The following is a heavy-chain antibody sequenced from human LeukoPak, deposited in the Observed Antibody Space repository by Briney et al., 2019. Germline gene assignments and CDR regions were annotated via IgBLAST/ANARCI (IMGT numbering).Heavy chain of an antibody. CDR3: ARHPSREEGSYLFWFAP. D-gene: IGHD1-26*01. CDR2: MNPNSGNT. V-gene: IGHV1-8*01. J-gene: IGHJ5*02. Sequence: ASVKVSCKASGYTFTSYDINWVLQATGQGLEWMVWMNPNSGNTGYAQKFQGRVTMTRNTSISTAYMELSSLRSEDTAAYSCARHPSREEGSYLFWFAPWGQGNLVTVSS. CDR1: GYTFTSYD.